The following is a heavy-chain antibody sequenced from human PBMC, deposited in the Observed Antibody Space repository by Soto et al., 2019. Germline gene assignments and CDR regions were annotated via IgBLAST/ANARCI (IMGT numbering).Heavy chain of an antibody. CDR1: GFTFSSYW. CDR2: IKQDGSEK. Sequence: PGGSLRLSCAASGFTFSSYWMSWVRQAPGKGLEWVANIKQDGSEKYYVDSVKGRFTISRDNAKNSLYLQMNSLRAEDTAVNYCAREAIDDFLTGYYRFDYWGQGTLVTVSS. J-gene: IGHJ4*02. CDR3: AREAIDDFLTGYYRFDY. D-gene: IGHD3-9*01. V-gene: IGHV3-7*03.